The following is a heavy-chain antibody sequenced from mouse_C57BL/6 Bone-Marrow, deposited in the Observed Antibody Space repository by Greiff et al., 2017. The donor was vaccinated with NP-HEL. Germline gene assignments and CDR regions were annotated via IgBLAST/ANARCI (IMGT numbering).Heavy chain of an antibody. D-gene: IGHD1-1*01. Sequence: QVQLKQPGAELVMPGASVKLSCKASGYTFTSYWMHWVKQRPGQGLEWIGEIDPSDSYTNYNQKFKGKSTLTVDKSSSTAYMQLSSLTSEDSAVYYCELRGSYWYFDVWGTGTTVTVSS. J-gene: IGHJ1*03. CDR2: IDPSDSYT. V-gene: IGHV1-69*01. CDR1: GYTFTSYW. CDR3: ELRGSYWYFDV.